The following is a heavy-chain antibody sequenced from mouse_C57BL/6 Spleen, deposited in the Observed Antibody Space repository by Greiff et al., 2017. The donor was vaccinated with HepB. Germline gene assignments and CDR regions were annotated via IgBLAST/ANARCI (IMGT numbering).Heavy chain of an antibody. CDR1: GYTFTSYW. D-gene: IGHD2-5*01. V-gene: IGHV1-74*01. CDR3: AMGYSNYWYFDV. CDR2: IHPSDSDT. Sequence: QVQLKQSGAELVKPGASVKVSCKASGYTFTSYWMHWVKQRPGQGLEWIGRIHPSDSDTNYNQKFKGKATLTVDKSSSTAYMQLSSLTSEDSAVYYCAMGYSNYWYFDVWGTGTTVTVSS. J-gene: IGHJ1*03.